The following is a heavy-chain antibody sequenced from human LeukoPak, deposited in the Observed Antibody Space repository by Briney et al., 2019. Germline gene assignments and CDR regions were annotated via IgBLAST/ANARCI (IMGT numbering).Heavy chain of an antibody. CDR3: ATDKYGGPVH. D-gene: IGHD5-12*01. Sequence: PGGSLRLSCAASGFTSSDSSMNWVRQGPGKGLEWLAYISPTSHTLYADSVKGRFTISRDNAKSSLYLQMNSLKDEDTAVYYCATDKYGGPVHWGQGTLVTVSS. CDR1: GFTSSDSS. V-gene: IGHV3-69-1*01. CDR2: ISPTSHT. J-gene: IGHJ4*02.